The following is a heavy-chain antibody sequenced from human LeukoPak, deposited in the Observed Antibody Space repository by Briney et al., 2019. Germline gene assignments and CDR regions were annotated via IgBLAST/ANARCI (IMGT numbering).Heavy chain of an antibody. CDR1: GFTFSDYE. V-gene: IGHV3-48*03. D-gene: IGHD3-22*01. Sequence: PGGSLRLSWAASGFTFSDYEMNWVRQAPGKGLEWVSYISSSGSAIYYAGSVRGRFTISRDNAKNSLYLQMNSLRAEDTAVYYCARDRPLPDDSRTFDYWGQGTLVTVSS. J-gene: IGHJ4*02. CDR3: ARDRPLPDDSRTFDY. CDR2: ISSSGSAI.